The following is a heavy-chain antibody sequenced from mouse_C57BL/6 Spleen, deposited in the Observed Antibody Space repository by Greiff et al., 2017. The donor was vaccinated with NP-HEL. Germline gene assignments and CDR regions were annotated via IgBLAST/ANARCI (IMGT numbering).Heavy chain of an antibody. CDR2: ISYDGSN. Sequence: ESGPGLVKPSQSLSLTCSVPGYSITSGYYWNWIRQFPGNKLEWMGYISYDGSNNYNPSLKNRISITRDTSKNQFFLKLNSVTTEDTATYYCARAVYYDYDGGFDYWGQGTTLTVSS. V-gene: IGHV3-6*01. CDR1: GYSITSGYY. D-gene: IGHD2-4*01. J-gene: IGHJ2*01. CDR3: ARAVYYDYDGGFDY.